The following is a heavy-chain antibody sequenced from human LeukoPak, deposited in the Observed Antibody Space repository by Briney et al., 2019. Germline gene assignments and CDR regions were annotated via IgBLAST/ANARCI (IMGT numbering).Heavy chain of an antibody. CDR1: GFTFSSYG. Sequence: GRSLRLSCAASGFTFSSYGMHWVRQAPGKALEWVADIWYDGSNQYSADSVKGRFTISRDNSKNTLYLQMNSLRAEDTAIYYCARDRYSNGPLNWFDPWGQGTLVTVSS. CDR3: ARDRYSNGPLNWFDP. D-gene: IGHD6-19*01. J-gene: IGHJ5*02. V-gene: IGHV3-33*01. CDR2: IWYDGSNQ.